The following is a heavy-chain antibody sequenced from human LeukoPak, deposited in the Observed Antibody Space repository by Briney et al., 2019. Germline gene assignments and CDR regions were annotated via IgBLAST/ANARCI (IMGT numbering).Heavy chain of an antibody. CDR1: GGSISSSSYY. D-gene: IGHD2-2*01. V-gene: IGHV4-39*01. Sequence: SETLSLTCTVSGGSISSSSYYWGWIRQPPGKGLEWIGSIYYSGSTYYNPSLKSRVTISVDTSKNQFSLKLSSVTAADTAVYYCARAPVGYFVYWGQGTLVTVSS. CDR3: ARAPVGYFVY. CDR2: IYYSGST. J-gene: IGHJ4*02.